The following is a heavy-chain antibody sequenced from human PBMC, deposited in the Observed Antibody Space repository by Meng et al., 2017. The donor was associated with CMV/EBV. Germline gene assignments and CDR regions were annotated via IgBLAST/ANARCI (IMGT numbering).Heavy chain of an antibody. D-gene: IGHD6-6*01. CDR3: ARGRGSSFSYYGMDV. CDR1: GYTFTGYY. CDR2: INPNSGGT. Sequence: ASVKVSCKASGYTFTGYYMHWVRQAPGQGLEWMGWINPNSGGTNYAQKFQGRDTMTRDTSISTAYMELSRLRSDDTAVYYCARGRGSSFSYYGMDVWGQGTTVTVSS. V-gene: IGHV1-2*02. J-gene: IGHJ6*02.